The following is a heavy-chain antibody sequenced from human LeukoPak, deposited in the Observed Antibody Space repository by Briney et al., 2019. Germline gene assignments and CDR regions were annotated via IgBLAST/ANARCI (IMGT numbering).Heavy chain of an antibody. CDR2: ISSSGSTI. CDR1: GFTFSSYE. V-gene: IGHV3-48*03. D-gene: IGHD5-18*01. Sequence: GGSLRLSCAASGFTFSSYEMNWVRPAPGEGLEWVSYISSSGSTIYYADSVKGRFTISRDNAKNSLYLQMNSLRAEDTAVYYCARVKGGYGAFDLWGQGTLVTVSS. CDR3: ARVKGGYGAFDL. J-gene: IGHJ5*02.